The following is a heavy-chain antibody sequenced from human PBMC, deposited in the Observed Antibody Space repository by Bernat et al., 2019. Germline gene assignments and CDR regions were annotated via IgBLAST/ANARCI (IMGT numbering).Heavy chain of an antibody. CDR1: GYTFTSYA. CDR2: ISANNDNT. CDR3: ARLGPRGSGYDYRRADYNFDY. V-gene: IGHV1-3*01. J-gene: IGHJ4*02. Sequence: QVQLVQSGAEVKKPGASVKVSCKASGYTFTSYAMHWVRQAPGQRLEWMGWISANNDNTNYAQKLQDRVTMTTDTSTTTAYMELRSLRSDDTAVYYCARLGPRGSGYDYRRADYNFDYWGQGTLVTVSS. D-gene: IGHD5-12*01.